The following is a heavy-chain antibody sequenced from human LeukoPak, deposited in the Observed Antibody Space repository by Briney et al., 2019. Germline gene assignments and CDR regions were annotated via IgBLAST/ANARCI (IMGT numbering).Heavy chain of an antibody. Sequence: PGGSLRLSCAGSGFTATTNYMSWVRQAPGKGLEWVSVIYSSGSTYYADSVKGRFTISRDNSKNTLYLEMSSLRVEDTAIYYCAKWPEGAMDYFDYWGQGTLVTVSS. CDR3: AKWPEGAMDYFDY. CDR1: GFTATTNY. CDR2: IYSSGST. J-gene: IGHJ4*02. D-gene: IGHD2-8*01. V-gene: IGHV3-53*01.